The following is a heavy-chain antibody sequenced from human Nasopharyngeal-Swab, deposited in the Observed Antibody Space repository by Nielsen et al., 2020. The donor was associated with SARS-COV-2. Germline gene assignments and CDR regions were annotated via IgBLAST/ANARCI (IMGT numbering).Heavy chain of an antibody. D-gene: IGHD3-10*01. CDR2: IYSSGET. CDR3: ARSTYYFGAGSSYNYYVDN. Sequence: SETLSLTCTVSGYSTTASYCSWILQRPGTGLEWIGSIYSSGETNCNPSLKSRLTMSLDMSKNQITLNLRSVTAADTAVYFCARSTYYFGAGSSYNYYVDNWGQGTLVTVSS. V-gene: IGHV4-59*08. CDR1: GYSTTASY. J-gene: IGHJ4*02.